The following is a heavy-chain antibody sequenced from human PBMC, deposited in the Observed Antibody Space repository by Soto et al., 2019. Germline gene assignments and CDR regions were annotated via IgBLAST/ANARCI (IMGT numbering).Heavy chain of an antibody. Sequence: SVKVSCKASGGTFSSYAISWVRQAPGQGLEWMGGIIPIFGTANYAQKFQGRVTITADESTSTAYMELSSLRSDDTAVYYCATFWSGTYGMDVWGQGTTVTVSS. CDR3: ATFWSGTYGMDV. J-gene: IGHJ6*02. V-gene: IGHV1-69*13. CDR1: GGTFSSYA. CDR2: IIPIFGTA. D-gene: IGHD3-3*01.